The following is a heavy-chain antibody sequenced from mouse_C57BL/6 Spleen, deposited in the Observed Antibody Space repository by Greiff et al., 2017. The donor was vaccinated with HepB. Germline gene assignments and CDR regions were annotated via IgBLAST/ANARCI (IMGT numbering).Heavy chain of an antibody. V-gene: IGHV1-63*01. CDR1: GYTFTNYW. Sequence: QVQLQQSGAELVRPGTSVKMSCKASGYTFTNYWIGWAKQRPGHGLEWIGDIYPGGGYTNYNEKFKGKATLTADKSSSTAYMQFSSLTSEDSAIYYCARMPYYYGSSSYAMDYWGQGTSVTVSS. CDR2: IYPGGGYT. J-gene: IGHJ4*01. D-gene: IGHD1-1*01. CDR3: ARMPYYYGSSSYAMDY.